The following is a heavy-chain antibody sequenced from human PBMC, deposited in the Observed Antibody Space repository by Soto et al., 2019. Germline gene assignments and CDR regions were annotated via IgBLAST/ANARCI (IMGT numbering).Heavy chain of an antibody. J-gene: IGHJ4*02. CDR1: GYTFTRYT. Sequence: GASVKVSCKASGYTFTRYTMNWVRQAPGQRLEWMGWINPDNGNTKSSQKFQDRVIITRDTSASTAYMDLSSLRSDDTAVYYCARGLKQWPEYWGQGTLVTVSS. V-gene: IGHV1-3*01. CDR3: ARGLKQWPEY. D-gene: IGHD6-19*01. CDR2: INPDNGNT.